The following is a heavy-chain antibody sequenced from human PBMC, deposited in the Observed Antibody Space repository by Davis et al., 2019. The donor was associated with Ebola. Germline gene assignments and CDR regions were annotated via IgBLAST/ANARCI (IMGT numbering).Heavy chain of an antibody. D-gene: IGHD6-19*01. CDR3: ARHRSEQWLGGYYFDY. CDR1: GGSISRSSYY. J-gene: IGHJ4*02. Sequence: PSETLSLTCTVSGGSISRSSYYWGWIRQPPGKGLEWIGSIYYSGSTYYNPSLKSRVTISVDTSKNQFSLKLSSVTAADTAVYYCARHRSEQWLGGYYFDYWGQGTLVTVSS. CDR2: IYYSGST. V-gene: IGHV4-39*01.